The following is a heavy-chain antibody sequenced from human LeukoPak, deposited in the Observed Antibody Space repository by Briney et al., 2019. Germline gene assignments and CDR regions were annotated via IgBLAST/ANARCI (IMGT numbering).Heavy chain of an antibody. Sequence: GGSLRLSCAASGFTFSSYWMSWVRQAPGKGLEWVANIKQDGSEKYYVDSVKGRFTISRDNAKNSLYLQMNSLRAEDTAVYYCAREKDLWWRRGGRWGQGTLVTVSS. CDR2: IKQDGSEK. CDR1: GFTFSSYW. CDR3: AREKDLWWRRGGR. V-gene: IGHV3-7*01. J-gene: IGHJ4*02. D-gene: IGHD2-21*01.